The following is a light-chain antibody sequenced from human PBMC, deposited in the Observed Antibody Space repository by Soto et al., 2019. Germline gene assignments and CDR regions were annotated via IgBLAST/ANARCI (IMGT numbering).Light chain of an antibody. Sequence: EIVMTQSPATLSVSPGERATVPCRASQSVRNNLAWYQQKPGQAPRLLIYGASTRATGIPARFSGSGSGTEFTLTISSLQSEDFAVYYCQQYNDWPLTFGGGTKVDIE. J-gene: IGKJ4*01. CDR1: QSVRNN. CDR3: QQYNDWPLT. V-gene: IGKV3-15*01. CDR2: GAS.